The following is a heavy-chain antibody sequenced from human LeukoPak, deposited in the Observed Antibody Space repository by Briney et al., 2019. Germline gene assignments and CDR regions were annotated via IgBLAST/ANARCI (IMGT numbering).Heavy chain of an antibody. J-gene: IGHJ5*02. CDR1: GGTFSNSV. CDR3: ARDPSNTSGWKTWFDP. D-gene: IGHD6-19*01. CDR2: ISAYNGDT. Sequence: ASVKVSCKASGGTFSNSVISWVRQAPGQGLEWMGWISAYNGDTKYARNLQGRVTLTTYTLTTTAYLELRSLTSDDTAVYYCARDPSNTSGWKTWFDPWGQGTLVTVSS. V-gene: IGHV1-18*01.